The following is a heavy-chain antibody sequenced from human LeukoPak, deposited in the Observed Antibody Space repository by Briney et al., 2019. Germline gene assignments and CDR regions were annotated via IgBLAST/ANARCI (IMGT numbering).Heavy chain of an antibody. J-gene: IGHJ6*02. D-gene: IGHD3-22*01. CDR2: IIPIFGTA. CDR3: ARANFYDSSGRYFYCGMDV. Sequence: EASVKVSCKASGGTFSSYAISWVRQAPGQGLEWMGGIIPIFGTANYAQKFQGRVTITADESTSTVYMELSSLRSEDTAVYYCARANFYDSSGRYFYCGMDVWGQGTTVTVSS. CDR1: GGTFSSYA. V-gene: IGHV1-69*13.